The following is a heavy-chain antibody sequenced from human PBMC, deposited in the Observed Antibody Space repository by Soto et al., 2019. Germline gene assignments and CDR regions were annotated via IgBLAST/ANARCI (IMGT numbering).Heavy chain of an antibody. Sequence: QVQLQESGPGLAKPSQTLSLTCTVSGGSISSGGYYWSWIRQHPGKGLEWIGYIYYSGSTYYNPSLKSRVTISVDTSKNQFSLKLSSVTAADTAVYYCAREPRGDMVRGVDYWGQGTLVTVSS. J-gene: IGHJ4*02. CDR2: IYYSGST. CDR3: AREPRGDMVRGVDY. V-gene: IGHV4-31*03. CDR1: GGSISSGGYY. D-gene: IGHD3-10*01.